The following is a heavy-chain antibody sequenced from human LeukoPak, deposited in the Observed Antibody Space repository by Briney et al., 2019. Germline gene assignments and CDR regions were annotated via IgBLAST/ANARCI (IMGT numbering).Heavy chain of an antibody. CDR3: ARDGITMVRGGIDAFDI. CDR1: GGSISSSGYY. D-gene: IGHD3-10*01. J-gene: IGHJ3*02. Sequence: SETLSLTCTVSGGSISSSGYYWGWIRQPPGKGLEWIGSIYYSGSTYYNPSLKSRVTISVDTSKNQFSLKLSSVTAADTAVYYCARDGITMVRGGIDAFDIWGQGTMVTVSS. CDR2: IYYSGST. V-gene: IGHV4-39*07.